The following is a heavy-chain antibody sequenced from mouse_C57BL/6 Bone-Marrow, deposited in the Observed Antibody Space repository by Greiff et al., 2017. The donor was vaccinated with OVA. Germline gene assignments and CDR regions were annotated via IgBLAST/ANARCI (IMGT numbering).Heavy chain of an antibody. J-gene: IGHJ1*03. CDR2: IYPGSGST. Sequence: QVQLQQPGAELVKPGASVKMSCKASGYTFTSYWITWVKQRPGQGLEWIGDIYPGSGSTNYNEKFKSKATLTVDTSSSTAYMQLSSLTSVDSAVYYWARRYYGSSWFFDVWGTGTTVTVSS. CDR3: ARRYYGSSWFFDV. D-gene: IGHD1-1*01. CDR1: GYTFTSYW. V-gene: IGHV1-55*01.